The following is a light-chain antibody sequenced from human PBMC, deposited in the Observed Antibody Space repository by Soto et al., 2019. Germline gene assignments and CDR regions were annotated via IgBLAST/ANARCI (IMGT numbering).Light chain of an antibody. Sequence: QSVLAQPASVSGSPGQSITISCTGTSSDIGAYDYVSWYQQHPGKAPKLMIYEVTNRPSGVSSRFSASKSGDTASLTISGLQAEEEADYYCSSYTGSNTLYVFGTGTKVTVL. V-gene: IGLV2-14*01. CDR3: SSYTGSNTLYV. CDR1: SSDIGAYDY. J-gene: IGLJ1*01. CDR2: EVT.